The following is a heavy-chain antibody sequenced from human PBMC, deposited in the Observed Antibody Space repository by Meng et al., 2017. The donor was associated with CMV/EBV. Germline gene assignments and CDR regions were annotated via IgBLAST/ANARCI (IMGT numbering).Heavy chain of an antibody. V-gene: IGHV1-18*01. CDR2: ISAYNGNT. CDR1: CYTLTIYG. J-gene: IGHJ4*02. Sequence: QVKLGQSGAGVKKPGASGNVSCKASCYTLTIYGSSWVRQAPGQELEWMGWISAYNGNTNYAQKLQGRVTMTTDTSTSTAYMELRSLRSDDTAVYYCATDILTHFDYWGQGTLVTVSS. D-gene: IGHD3-9*01. CDR3: ATDILTHFDY.